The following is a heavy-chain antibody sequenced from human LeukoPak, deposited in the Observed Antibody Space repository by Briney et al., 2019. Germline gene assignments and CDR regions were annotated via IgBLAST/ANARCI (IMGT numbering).Heavy chain of an antibody. CDR2: IHSNSGSI. CDR3: ARDLAWDAFDI. CDR1: GFNFTNYN. V-gene: IGHV3-21*01. J-gene: IGHJ3*02. Sequence: PGGSLRLSCAASGFNFTNYNMNWVRQAPGKGLEWVSSIHSNSGSIYYADSLKGRFTISRDNAKNSLYLQMNSLRAEDTAVYYCARDLAWDAFDIWGQGTMVTVSS.